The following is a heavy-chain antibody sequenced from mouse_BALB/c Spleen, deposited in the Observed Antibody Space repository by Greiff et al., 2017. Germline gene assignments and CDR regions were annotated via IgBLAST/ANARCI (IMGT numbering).Heavy chain of an antibody. CDR1: GFTFSSYG. Sequence: EVQLQESGGDLVKPGGSLKLSCAASGFTFSSYGMSWVRQTPDKRLEWVATISSGGSYTYYPDSVKGRFTISRDNAKNTLYLQMSSLKSEDSAMYYCARQGITTGYFDVWGAGTTVTVSS. J-gene: IGHJ1*01. CDR3: ARQGITTGYFDV. V-gene: IGHV5-6*01. D-gene: IGHD2-4*01. CDR2: ISSGGSYT.